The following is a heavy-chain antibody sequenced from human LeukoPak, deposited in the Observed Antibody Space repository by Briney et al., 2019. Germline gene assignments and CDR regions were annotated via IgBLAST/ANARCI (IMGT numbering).Heavy chain of an antibody. CDR3: ARLAVAGTSYYGMDV. J-gene: IGHJ6*02. CDR2: IYYSGST. V-gene: IGHV4-59*08. CDR1: GGSISSYY. D-gene: IGHD6-19*01. Sequence: SETLSLTCTLSGGSISSYYWSWIRPPPGKGLEWIGYIYYSGSTNYNPSLTSRVTISVDTSKTQFSLKLSSVTAADTAVYYCARLAVAGTSYYGMDVWGQGTTVTVSS.